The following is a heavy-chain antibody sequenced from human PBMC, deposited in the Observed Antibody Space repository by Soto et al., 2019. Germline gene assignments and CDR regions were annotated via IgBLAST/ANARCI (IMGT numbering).Heavy chain of an antibody. Sequence: GSLRLSCAASGFTFKESAMNWVRQAPGKGLEWVASISDTGASTWYAESVRGRLSISRDNSKNTLYLQMNSLRVEDTAEYYCASERLAVIRSALDYWGQGTLVTVSS. V-gene: IGHV3-23*01. J-gene: IGHJ4*02. CDR2: ISDTGAST. CDR3: ASERLAVIRSALDY. D-gene: IGHD1-1*01. CDR1: GFTFKESA.